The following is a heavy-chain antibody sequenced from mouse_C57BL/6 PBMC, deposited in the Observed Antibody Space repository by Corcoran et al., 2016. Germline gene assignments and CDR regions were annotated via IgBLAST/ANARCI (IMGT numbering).Heavy chain of an antibody. D-gene: IGHD2-3*01. CDR2: IYPGDGDT. CDR1: GYAFSSYG. CDR3: AIYAGDY. Sequence: QVQLQQSGAELVKSEASVKITRKASGYAFSSYGMNWVKQRPGKGLEWVGQIYPGDGDTNYNGKFKGKTTLTADKSSSTAYMQLSSLTSEDSAVYFCAIYAGDYWGQGTTLTVSS. V-gene: IGHV1-80*01. J-gene: IGHJ2*01.